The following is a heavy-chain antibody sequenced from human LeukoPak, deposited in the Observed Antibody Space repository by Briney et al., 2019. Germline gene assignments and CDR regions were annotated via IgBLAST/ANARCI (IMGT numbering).Heavy chain of an antibody. CDR2: IYYSGST. J-gene: IGHJ5*02. CDR1: GGSISSYY. Sequence: SETLSLTCTVSGGSISSYYWSWIRQPPGKGLEWIGYIYYSGSTNYNPSLKSRVTISVDTSKNQFSLKLSSVTAADTAVYYCARVWGGDSSGYYSPWFDPWGQGTLVTVSS. CDR3: ARVWGGDSSGYYSPWFDP. V-gene: IGHV4-59*01. D-gene: IGHD3-22*01.